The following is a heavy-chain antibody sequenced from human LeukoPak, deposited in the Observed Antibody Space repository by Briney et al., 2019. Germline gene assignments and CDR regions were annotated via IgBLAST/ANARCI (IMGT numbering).Heavy chain of an antibody. V-gene: IGHV3-74*03. CDR1: GFTFSDFW. Sequence: PGGSLRLSCVGSGFTFSDFWIHWVRHVPGKGLLWVSRTKGDGTTSYADSVTGRFTISRDNAKNTLHLQMDNLHPEDTAIYYCARGGMTQRWGLFDYWGQGSLVSVSS. D-gene: IGHD5-24*01. CDR2: TKGDGTT. J-gene: IGHJ4*02. CDR3: ARGGMTQRWGLFDY.